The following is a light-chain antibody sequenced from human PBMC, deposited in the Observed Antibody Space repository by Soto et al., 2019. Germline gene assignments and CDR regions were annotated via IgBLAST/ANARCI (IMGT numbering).Light chain of an antibody. V-gene: IGKV3-11*01. CDR1: ENVRTF. J-gene: IGKJ3*01. CDR2: GAS. CDR3: QQYGDSPL. Sequence: EVVLTQSPATLSLSPGERATLSCRASENVRTFVDWYQQKPGQAPRLLMFGASNRATGIPARFSGSGSGTDFTLTISNLEPEDFAVYYCQQYGDSPLFGPGTKVDIK.